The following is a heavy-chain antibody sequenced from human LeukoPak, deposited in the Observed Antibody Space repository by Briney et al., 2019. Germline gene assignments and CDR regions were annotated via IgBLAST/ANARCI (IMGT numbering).Heavy chain of an antibody. CDR3: ARATDYPWYFDY. V-gene: IGHV4-4*02. CDR1: GGSISSTNW. D-gene: IGHD4-11*01. CDR2: IYHSGST. Sequence: SETLSLTCAVSGGSISSTNWCIWVRQPPGKGLEWIGEIYHSGSTSYNPSLKSRITISVDKSKNQFSLKLSSVTAADTAVYYCARATDYPWYFDYWGQGTLVTVSS. J-gene: IGHJ4*02.